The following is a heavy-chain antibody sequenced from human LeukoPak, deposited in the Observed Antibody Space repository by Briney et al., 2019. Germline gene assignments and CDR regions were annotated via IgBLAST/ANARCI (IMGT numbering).Heavy chain of an antibody. Sequence: SETLSLTCTVSGGSISSYYWSWIRQPPGKGLEWIGYIYSSGSTNYNPSLKSRVTISADTSKNQFSLKLSSVTAADTAVYYCARVGDYGDYVNWFDPWGPGTLVTVSS. J-gene: IGHJ5*02. V-gene: IGHV4-59*01. D-gene: IGHD4-17*01. CDR3: ARVGDYGDYVNWFDP. CDR2: IYSSGST. CDR1: GGSISSYY.